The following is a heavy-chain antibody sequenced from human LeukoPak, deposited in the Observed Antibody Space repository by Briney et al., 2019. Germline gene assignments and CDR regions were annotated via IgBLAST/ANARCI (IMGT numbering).Heavy chain of an antibody. D-gene: IGHD5-18*01. Sequence: PGGSLRLSCAASGFPFSSYGMHWVRQAPGKGLEWVAVISYDGSNKYYADSVKGRFTISRDNSKNTLYLQMNSLRAEDTAVYYCARGGIRGYSYKIDYWGQGTLVTVSS. V-gene: IGHV3-30*19. J-gene: IGHJ4*02. CDR1: GFPFSSYG. CDR3: ARGGIRGYSYKIDY. CDR2: ISYDGSNK.